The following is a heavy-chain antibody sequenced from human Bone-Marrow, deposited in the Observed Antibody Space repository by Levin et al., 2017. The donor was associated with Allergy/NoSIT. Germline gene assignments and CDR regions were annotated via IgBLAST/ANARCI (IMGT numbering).Heavy chain of an antibody. CDR1: GGSTSNSY. D-gene: IGHD2-2*01. Sequence: SQTLSLTCTVSGGSTSNSYWNWIRQPPGKALEWIGYIYHTGSASYNPSLKSRLNISLDTSKQQFSLRLTSVTAADTAMYFCARGLVVIPTASNWFDPWGPGTLVTVSS. CDR2: IYHTGSA. CDR3: ARGLVVIPTASNWFDP. J-gene: IGHJ5*02. V-gene: IGHV4-59*01.